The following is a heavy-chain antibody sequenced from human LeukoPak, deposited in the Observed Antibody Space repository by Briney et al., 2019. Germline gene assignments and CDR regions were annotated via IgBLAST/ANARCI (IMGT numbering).Heavy chain of an antibody. D-gene: IGHD1-26*01. Sequence: SETLSLTCAVYGGSFSSYYWSWIRQPPGKGLEWIGDITHSGSINYNPSLKSRVTMLVDTSKNQFSLRLSSVSAADTAVYFCARGHEEWEVLQRAVHFDLWGQGSLVTVSS. J-gene: IGHJ4*02. CDR2: ITHSGSI. CDR1: GGSFSSYY. CDR3: ARGHEEWEVLQRAVHFDL. V-gene: IGHV4-34*01.